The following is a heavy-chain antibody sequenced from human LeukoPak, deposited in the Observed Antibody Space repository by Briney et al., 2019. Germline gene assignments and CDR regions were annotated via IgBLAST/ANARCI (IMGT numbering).Heavy chain of an antibody. V-gene: IGHV3-64*01. CDR2: ISSNGGST. D-gene: IGHD1-26*01. CDR3: ARDLDSGSYYDY. Sequence: GGSLRLSCAASGFTFSSYAMHWVRQAPGKGLEYVSAISSNGGSTYYANSVKGRFTISRDNSKNTLYLRMGSLRAEDMAVYYCARDLDSGSYYDYWGQGTLVTVSS. CDR1: GFTFSSYA. J-gene: IGHJ4*02.